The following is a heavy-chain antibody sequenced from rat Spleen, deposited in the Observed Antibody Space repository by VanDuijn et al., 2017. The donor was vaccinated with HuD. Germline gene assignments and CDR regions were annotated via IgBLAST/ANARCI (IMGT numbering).Heavy chain of an antibody. V-gene: IGHV5-20*01. D-gene: IGHD1-1*01. J-gene: IGHJ2*01. CDR2: ISYDGTSS. CDR1: GFTFSDYY. Sequence: EVQLVESDGGLVQPGRSLKLSCAASGFTFSDYYMAWVRQAPTKGLEWVATISYDGTSSYYRDSVKGRFTISRDYAKSTLYLQMNSLRSEDTAIYYCTTGLQWGQGVMVTVSS. CDR3: TTGLQ.